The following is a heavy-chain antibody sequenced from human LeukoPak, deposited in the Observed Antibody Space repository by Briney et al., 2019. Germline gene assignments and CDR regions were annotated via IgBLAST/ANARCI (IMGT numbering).Heavy chain of an antibody. V-gene: IGHV4-38-2*02. D-gene: IGHD3-16*01. Sequence: SETLSLTCTVSGHSISSGHYWGWIRQPPGKGLEWIGSIYHSGNTYYNPSLKSRVIMSVDTSKNQFSLKLSSVTAADTAVYYCAREGGGFDYWGQGTLVTVSS. J-gene: IGHJ4*02. CDR1: GHSISSGHY. CDR3: AREGGGFDY. CDR2: IYHSGNT.